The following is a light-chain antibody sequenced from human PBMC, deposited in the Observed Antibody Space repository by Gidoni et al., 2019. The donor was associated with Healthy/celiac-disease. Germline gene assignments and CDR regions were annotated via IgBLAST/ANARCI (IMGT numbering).Light chain of an antibody. CDR2: AAS. J-gene: IGKJ4*01. Sequence: HRVTITCRASQSISSYLNWYQQKPGKAPKLLIYAASSLQSGVPSRFSGSGSGTDFTLTISSLQPEDFATYYCHQSYSTLLTFGGGTKVEIK. V-gene: IGKV1-39*01. CDR1: QSISSY. CDR3: HQSYSTLLT.